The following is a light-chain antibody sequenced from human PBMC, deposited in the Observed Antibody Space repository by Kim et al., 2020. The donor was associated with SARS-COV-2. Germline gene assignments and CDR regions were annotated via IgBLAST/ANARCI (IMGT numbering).Light chain of an antibody. CDR3: QQRSNWPLT. CDR1: QSVSSY. CDR2: DAS. V-gene: IGKV3-11*01. Sequence: SPGERATLTCRASQSVSSYLAWYQQKPGQAPRLLIYDASNRATGIPARFSGSGSGTDFTLTISSLEPEDFAVYYCQQRSNWPLTFGGGTKVDIK. J-gene: IGKJ4*01.